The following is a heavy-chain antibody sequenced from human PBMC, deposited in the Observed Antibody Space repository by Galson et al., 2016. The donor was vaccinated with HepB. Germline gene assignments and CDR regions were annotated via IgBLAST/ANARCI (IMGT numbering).Heavy chain of an antibody. CDR3: AKRDIITVCFDV. D-gene: IGHD5-12*01. Sequence: SLRLSCAASGFTFSNYGMHWVRQAPGKGLEWVAVISSDGNFIYYADSVKGRFTISRDNSKNMLFLQMNSLRPEDTAVYYCAKRDIITVCFDVWGQGTLVTVSS. CDR1: GFTFSNYG. V-gene: IGHV3-30*18. CDR2: ISSDGNFI. J-gene: IGHJ4*02.